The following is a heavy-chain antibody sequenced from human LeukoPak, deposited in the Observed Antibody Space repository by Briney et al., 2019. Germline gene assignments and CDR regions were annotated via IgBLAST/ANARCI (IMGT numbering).Heavy chain of an antibody. V-gene: IGHV5-51*01. Sequence: GESLKISCKGSEYSFTSYWIGWVRQMPGKGLEWMGIIYPGDSDTRYSPSFQGQVTISADKSISTAYLQWSSLKASDTAMYYCARHSGSGSSKDYYYYGMDVWGQGTTVTVSS. CDR2: IYPGDSDT. CDR1: EYSFTSYW. J-gene: IGHJ6*02. D-gene: IGHD6-19*01. CDR3: ARHSGSGSSKDYYYYGMDV.